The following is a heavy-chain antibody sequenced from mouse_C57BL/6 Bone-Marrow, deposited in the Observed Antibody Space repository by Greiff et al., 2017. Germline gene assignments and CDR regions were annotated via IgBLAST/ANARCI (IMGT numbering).Heavy chain of an antibody. J-gene: IGHJ4*01. Sequence: LVESGAELVRPGASVTLSCKASGYTFTDYEMHWVKQTPVHGLEWIGAIDPETGGTAYNQKFKGKAILTADKSSSTAYMELRSLTSEDSAVYYCTRPWGGAMDYWGQGTSVTVSS. V-gene: IGHV1-15*01. CDR1: GYTFTDYE. D-gene: IGHD4-1*01. CDR2: IDPETGGT. CDR3: TRPWGGAMDY.